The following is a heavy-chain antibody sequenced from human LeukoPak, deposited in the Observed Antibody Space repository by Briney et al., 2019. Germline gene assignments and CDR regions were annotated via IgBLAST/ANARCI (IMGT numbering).Heavy chain of an antibody. Sequence: MTGGSLRLSCAASGFTFSSYSMNWVRQAPGKGLEWVSSISSSSSYIYYADSVKGRFTISRDNAKNSLYLQMNSLRAEDTAVYYCARDMVRGVIYYYGMDVWGKGTTVTVSS. J-gene: IGHJ6*04. D-gene: IGHD3-10*01. CDR3: ARDMVRGVIYYYGMDV. CDR1: GFTFSSYS. CDR2: ISSSSSYI. V-gene: IGHV3-21*01.